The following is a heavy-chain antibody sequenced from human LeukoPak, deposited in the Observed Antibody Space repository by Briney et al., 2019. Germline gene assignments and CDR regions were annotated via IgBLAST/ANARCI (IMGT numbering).Heavy chain of an antibody. J-gene: IGHJ6*02. D-gene: IGHD6-13*01. V-gene: IGHV3-30*03. CDR3: AREAAADFYYYYGMDV. CDR1: GFTFSSYS. CDR2: ISYDGSNK. Sequence: GGSLRLSCAASGFTFSSYSMNWVRQAPGKGLEWVAVISYDGSNKYYADSVKGRFTISRDNSKNTLYLQMNSLRAEDTAVYYCAREAAADFYYYYGMDVWGQGTTVTVSS.